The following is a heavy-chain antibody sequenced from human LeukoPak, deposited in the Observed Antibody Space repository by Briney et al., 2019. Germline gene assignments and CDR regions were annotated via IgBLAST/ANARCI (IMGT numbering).Heavy chain of an antibody. CDR3: ARDPSSVTLYFFDY. V-gene: IGHV1-2*02. D-gene: IGHD4-11*01. J-gene: IGHJ4*02. Sequence: GASVKVSCKASGYTFRGNYIHWLRQAPGQGLEWVGWIDANNGDTKSAQKFQGRVTTSRDTSISTAYMDLSSLSPDDAAVYYCARDPSSVTLYFFDYWGQGTLVTVSS. CDR1: GYTFRGNY. CDR2: IDANNGDT.